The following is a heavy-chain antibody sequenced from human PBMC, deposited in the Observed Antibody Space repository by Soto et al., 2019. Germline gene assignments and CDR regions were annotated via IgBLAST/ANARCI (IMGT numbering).Heavy chain of an antibody. Sequence: QITLKESGPTLVEPTQTLTLTCSFSGFSLTKSGVGVGWFRQAPGKALECLGIIYWDDDRRYNPSLKTRLTITKDTSKNQVVLTMTYMEPVDTCTYYCAHRVTYSVSWYVGWFDSWGQGTPVTVS. V-gene: IGHV2-5*02. CDR2: IYWDDDR. CDR1: GFSLTKSGVG. CDR3: AHRVTYSVSWYVGWFDS. D-gene: IGHD6-13*01. J-gene: IGHJ5*01.